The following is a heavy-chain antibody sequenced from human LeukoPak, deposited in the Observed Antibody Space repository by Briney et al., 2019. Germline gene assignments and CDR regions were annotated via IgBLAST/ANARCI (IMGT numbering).Heavy chain of an antibody. Sequence: AXVNVSCKASGYTFTSYDINWVRQAPGQGVEGMGWMSPNSGNKDYAQKFQGRVTMTRNTYIRTAYMELSSLRSEDTAVYYCARAHSSSWSNDPFDYWGQGTLVTVSS. V-gene: IGHV1-8*01. D-gene: IGHD6-13*01. CDR2: MSPNSGNK. CDR1: GYTFTSYD. J-gene: IGHJ4*02. CDR3: ARAHSSSWSNDPFDY.